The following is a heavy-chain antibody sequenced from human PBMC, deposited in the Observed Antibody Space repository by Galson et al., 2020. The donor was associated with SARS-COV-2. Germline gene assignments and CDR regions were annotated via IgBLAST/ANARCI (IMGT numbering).Heavy chain of an antibody. CDR2: IKSKTDGGTT. CDR3: ARDLEVAGGMDV. V-gene: IGHV3-15*01. J-gene: IGHJ6*02. CDR1: GFTFSNAW. D-gene: IGHD2-15*01. Sequence: GGSLRLSCAASGFTFSNAWMSWVRQAPGKGLEWVGRIKSKTDGGTTDYAAPVKGRFTISRDDSKNTLYLQMNSLRAEDTAVYYCARDLEVAGGMDVWGQGTTVTVSS.